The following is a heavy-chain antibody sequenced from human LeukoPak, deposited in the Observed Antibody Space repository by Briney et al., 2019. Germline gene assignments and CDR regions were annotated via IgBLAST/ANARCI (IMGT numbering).Heavy chain of an antibody. J-gene: IGHJ4*02. Sequence: GGSLRLSCAASGFTFSSYSMNWVRQAPGKGLEWVSYISSSSSTIYYADSVKGRFTISRDNAKNSLYLQMNSLRAEDTAVYYCARDLRVGAAHWGQGTLVTVSS. CDR3: ARDLRVGAAH. D-gene: IGHD1-26*01. V-gene: IGHV3-48*04. CDR2: ISSSSSTI. CDR1: GFTFSSYS.